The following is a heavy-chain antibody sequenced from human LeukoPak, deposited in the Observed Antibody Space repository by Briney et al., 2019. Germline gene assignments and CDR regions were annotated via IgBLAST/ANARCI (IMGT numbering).Heavy chain of an antibody. CDR3: ARDLTYCGGDCYPYYFDY. CDR2: IWYDGSNK. D-gene: IGHD2-21*01. J-gene: IGHJ4*02. V-gene: IGHV3-33*01. CDR1: GFTFSSYG. Sequence: PGGSLRLSCAASGFTFSSYGMHWVRQAPGKGLEWVAVIWYDGSNKYYADSVKGRFTISRDNAKNSLYLQMNSLRAEDTAVYFCARDLTYCGGDCYPYYFDYWGQGTLVTVSS.